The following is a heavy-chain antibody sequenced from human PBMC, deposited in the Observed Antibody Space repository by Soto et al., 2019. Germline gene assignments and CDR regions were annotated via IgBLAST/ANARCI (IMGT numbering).Heavy chain of an antibody. V-gene: IGHV3-53*01. CDR2: IYSGGST. CDR1: GFTVSSNY. Sequence: PGGSLRLSCAASGFTVSSNYMSWVRQAPGKGLEWVSVIYSGGSTYYADSVKGRFTISRDNSKNTLYLQMNSLRAEDTAVYYCASRTSGWYFDYWGQGTVVTVSS. D-gene: IGHD6-19*01. CDR3: ASRTSGWYFDY. J-gene: IGHJ4*02.